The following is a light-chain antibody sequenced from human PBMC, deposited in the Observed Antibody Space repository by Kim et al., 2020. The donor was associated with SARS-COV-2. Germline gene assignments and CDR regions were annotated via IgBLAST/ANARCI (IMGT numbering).Light chain of an antibody. J-gene: IGLJ1*01. V-gene: IGLV1-51*01. Sequence: GQKVTIPCSGSSSNIGNNYVSWYQQLPGTAPKLLIYDNNKRPSGIPDRFSGSKSGTSATLGITGLQTGDEADYYCGTWDSSLSAYVFGTGTKVTVL. CDR1: SSNIGNNY. CDR2: DNN. CDR3: GTWDSSLSAYV.